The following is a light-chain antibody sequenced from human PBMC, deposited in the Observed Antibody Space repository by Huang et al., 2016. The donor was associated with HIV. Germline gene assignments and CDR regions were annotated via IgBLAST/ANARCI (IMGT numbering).Light chain of an antibody. J-gene: IGKJ2*01. Sequence: EIMMTQSPATLSVSLGDKASLSCRASQRVGVNLAWYQQKPVQPPTLLIYGAADRATGSSARFSGSGSGTDFTLTISSLQSEDFAVYFCQQYDNWPGTFGQGTKLEI. V-gene: IGKV3-15*01. CDR3: QQYDNWPGT. CDR2: GAA. CDR1: QRVGVN.